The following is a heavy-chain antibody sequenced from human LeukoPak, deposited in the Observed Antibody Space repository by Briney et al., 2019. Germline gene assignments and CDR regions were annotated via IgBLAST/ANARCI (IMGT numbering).Heavy chain of an antibody. CDR3: ARDQYDTWSRRGNFDS. J-gene: IGHJ4*02. D-gene: IGHD3-3*01. CDR2: IKLDGSGK. CDR1: GFTFGKYW. V-gene: IGHV3-7*03. Sequence: GGSLRLSWVASGFTFGKYWMSWVRQAPGKGLEWVANIKLDGSGKNYVDSVKGRFTISRDNTKNSLYLQMNSLRAEDTAVFYCARDQYDTWSRRGNFDSWGQGTLVIVSS.